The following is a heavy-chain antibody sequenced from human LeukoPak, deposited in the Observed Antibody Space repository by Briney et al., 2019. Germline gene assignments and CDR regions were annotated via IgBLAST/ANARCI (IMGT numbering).Heavy chain of an antibody. CDR1: GYTFTSYH. CDR3: ARGIAVAPGDTFDI. Sequence: ASVKVSCKASGYTFTSYHMHWVRQAPGQGLEWMGIINPSGGTTNYAQKFRGRVTMTRDMSTSTVYMELSSLRSEDTAVYYCARGIAVAPGDTFDIWGQGTMVTVSS. D-gene: IGHD6-19*01. CDR2: INPSGGTT. J-gene: IGHJ3*02. V-gene: IGHV1-46*01.